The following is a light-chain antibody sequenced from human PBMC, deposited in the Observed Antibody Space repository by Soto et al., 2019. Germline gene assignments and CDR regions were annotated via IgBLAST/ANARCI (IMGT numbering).Light chain of an antibody. CDR3: QQLNSYPLT. CDR2: AAS. Sequence: IQLTQSPSSLSASVGDRVTITCRASQGISSYLAWYQQKPGKAPKLLIYAASTLQSGVPSRFSGSGSGTDCTLTISSRQPEDFATYYSQQLNSYPLTFGGGTKVEIK. V-gene: IGKV1-9*01. J-gene: IGKJ4*01. CDR1: QGISSY.